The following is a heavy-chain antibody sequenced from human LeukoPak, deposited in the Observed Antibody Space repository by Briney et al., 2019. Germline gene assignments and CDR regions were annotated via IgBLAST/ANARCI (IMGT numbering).Heavy chain of an antibody. CDR2: ISYDGSNK. D-gene: IGHD1-26*01. V-gene: IGHV3-30-3*01. Sequence: GGSLRLSCAASGFTFSSYAMHWVRQAPGKGLEWVAVISYDGSNKYYADSVKGRFTISRDNSENTLYLQMNSLRAEDTAVYYCARDVGATAFDYWGQGTLVTVSS. J-gene: IGHJ4*02. CDR1: GFTFSSYA. CDR3: ARDVGATAFDY.